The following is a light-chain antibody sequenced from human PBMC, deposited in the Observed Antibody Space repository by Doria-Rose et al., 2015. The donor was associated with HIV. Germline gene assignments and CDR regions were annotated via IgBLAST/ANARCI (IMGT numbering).Light chain of an antibody. CDR3: QQTYSSPPWT. CDR1: QTVSTY. V-gene: IGKV1-39*01. Sequence: MTQSPSSLSASIGDRVTITCQASQTVSTYLNWFQQEPGKAPKLLIYAASRLQSGVPSRFSGSGSGTDFTLTISGLQPGDFATYYCQQTYSSPPWTFGQGTKVEMK. J-gene: IGKJ1*01. CDR2: AAS.